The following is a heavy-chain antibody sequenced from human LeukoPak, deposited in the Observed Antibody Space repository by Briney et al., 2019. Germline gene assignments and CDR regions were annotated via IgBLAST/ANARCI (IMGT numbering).Heavy chain of an antibody. CDR3: ARLVVGQQLSAETRAYYYYMDV. J-gene: IGHJ6*03. D-gene: IGHD6-13*01. Sequence: PSETLSLTCTVSGGSISSGSYYWSWIRQPAGKGLEWIGEINHSGSTNYNPSLKSRVTISVDTSKNQFSLKLSSVTAADTAVYYCARLVVGQQLSAETRAYYYYMDVWGKGTTVTISS. CDR2: INHSGST. CDR1: GGSISSGSYY. V-gene: IGHV4-61*10.